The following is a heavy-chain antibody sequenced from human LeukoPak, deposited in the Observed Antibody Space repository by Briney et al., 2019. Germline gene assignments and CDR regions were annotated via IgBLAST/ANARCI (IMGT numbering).Heavy chain of an antibody. CDR3: AKDVDNGDYVVY. CDR2: ITNSGGST. CDR1: GFSFSSYA. D-gene: IGHD4-17*01. V-gene: IGHV3-23*01. J-gene: IGHJ4*02. Sequence: GGSLRLSCAASGFSFSSYAMSWVRQAPGKGLEWVSVITNSGGSTYYADSVKGRFTISRDNSKNTLYLQMNSLRAEDTAVYYCAKDVDNGDYVVYWGQGTLVTVSS.